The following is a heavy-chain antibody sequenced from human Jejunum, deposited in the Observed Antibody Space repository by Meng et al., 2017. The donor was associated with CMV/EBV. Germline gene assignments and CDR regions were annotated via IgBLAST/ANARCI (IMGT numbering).Heavy chain of an antibody. J-gene: IGHJ4*02. CDR2: ISTHTGHT. CDR3: ARGGSFSGHYYGSY. D-gene: IGHD1-26*01. V-gene: IGHV1-18*01. CDR1: GYTFSNYD. Sequence: SGYTFSNYDVAWVRQASGQGLEWMGWISTHTGHTTYAENLQVRLTMTTDTSTSTAHMELRSVRSDDTAVYFCARGGSFSGHYYGSYWGQGTLVTVSS.